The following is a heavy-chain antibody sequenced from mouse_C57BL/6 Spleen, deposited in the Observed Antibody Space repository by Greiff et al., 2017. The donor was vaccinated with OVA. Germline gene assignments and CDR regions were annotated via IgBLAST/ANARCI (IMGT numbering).Heavy chain of an antibody. V-gene: IGHV1-80*01. J-gene: IGHJ4*01. Sequence: QVQLKESGAELVKPGASVKISCKASGYAFSSYWMNWVKQRPGKGLEWIGQIYPGDGDTNYNGKFKGKATLTADKSSSTAYMQLSSLTSEDSAVYFCEWGGSKSAMDYWGQGTSVTVSS. CDR3: EWGGSKSAMDY. CDR1: GYAFSSYW. CDR2: IYPGDGDT. D-gene: IGHD2-5*01.